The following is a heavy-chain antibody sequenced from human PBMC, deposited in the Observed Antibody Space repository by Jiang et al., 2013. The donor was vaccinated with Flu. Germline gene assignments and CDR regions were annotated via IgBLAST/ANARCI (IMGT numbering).Heavy chain of an antibody. D-gene: IGHD4-17*01. CDR2: DGSDE. Sequence: DGSDEYYADSVKGRFTISRDSSKTTLYLQMNSLRAEDTAVYYCAKDLSPSTYGDYVGSAFDIWGQGTTVTVSS. CDR3: AKDLSPSTYGDYVGSAFDI. J-gene: IGHJ3*02. V-gene: IGHV3-30*02.